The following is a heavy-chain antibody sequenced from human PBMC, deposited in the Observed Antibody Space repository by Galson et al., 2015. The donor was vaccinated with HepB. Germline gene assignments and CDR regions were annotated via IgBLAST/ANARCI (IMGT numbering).Heavy chain of an antibody. D-gene: IGHD3-22*01. CDR3: ARSRQYYYDSSGYDFYYYYGMDV. CDR2: ISSSSSAI. V-gene: IGHV3-48*01. J-gene: IGHJ6*02. CDR1: GFTFSSYS. Sequence: SLRLSCAASGFTFSSYSMNWVRQAPGKGLEWDSYISSSSSAIYYADSVKGRFTISRDNAKNSLYLQMNSLRAEDTAVYYCARSRQYYYDSSGYDFYYYYGMDVWGQGTTVTVSS.